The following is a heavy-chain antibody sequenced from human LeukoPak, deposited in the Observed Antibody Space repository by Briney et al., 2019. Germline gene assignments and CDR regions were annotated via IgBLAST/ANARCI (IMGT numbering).Heavy chain of an antibody. CDR2: INHSGST. Sequence: ASETLSLTCAVYGGSFSVYYWSWIRQPQGKGLEWIGEINHSGSTNYNPSLKSRVTISVDTSKNQFSLKLSSVTAADTAVYYCGGNRVGAKRFDYWGQGTLVTVSS. CDR1: GGSFSVYY. CDR3: GGNRVGAKRFDY. D-gene: IGHD1-26*01. V-gene: IGHV4-34*01. J-gene: IGHJ4*02.